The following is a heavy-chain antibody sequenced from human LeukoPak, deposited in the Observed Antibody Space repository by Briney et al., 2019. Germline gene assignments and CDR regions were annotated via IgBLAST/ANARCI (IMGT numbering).Heavy chain of an antibody. D-gene: IGHD3-3*01. CDR1: GYTFTGYY. J-gene: IGHJ3*02. Sequence: ASVKVSCKASGYTFTGYYMHWVRQAPGQGLEWMGWINTNTGNPTYAQGFTGRFVFSLDTSVSTAYLQISSLKAEDTAVYYCARGSTESSRAYYDFWSGDHDAFDIWGQGTMVTVSS. V-gene: IGHV7-4-1*02. CDR3: ARGSTESSRAYYDFWSGDHDAFDI. CDR2: INTNTGNP.